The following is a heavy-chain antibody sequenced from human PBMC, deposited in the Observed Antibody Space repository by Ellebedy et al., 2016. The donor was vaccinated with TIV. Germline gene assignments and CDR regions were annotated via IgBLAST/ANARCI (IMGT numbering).Heavy chain of an antibody. J-gene: IGHJ4*02. D-gene: IGHD3-16*01. CDR3: ATETLITYTFVS. CDR2: IHYTGGA. Sequence: MPSETLSLTCTVSGGSISSSNYYWGWIRQPTGKGLEWIGSIHYTGGAYYNPSLKSRVSMSVDTSRNHFSLQLRSVTAADTAVYYCATETLITYTFVSWGQGPLVTVSS. V-gene: IGHV4-39*02. CDR1: GGSISSSNYY.